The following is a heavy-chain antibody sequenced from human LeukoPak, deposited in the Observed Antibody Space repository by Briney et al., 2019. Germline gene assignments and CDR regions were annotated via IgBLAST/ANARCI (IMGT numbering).Heavy chain of an antibody. CDR1: GGSISSGSYY. Sequence: NPSETLSLTCTVSGGSISSGSYYWSWIRQPAGKGLEWIGRIYTSGSTNYNPSLKSRVTISVDTSKNQFSLKLSSVTAAHTAVYYCARDSRHYYYYMDVWGKGTTVTVSS. CDR3: ARDSRHYYYYMDV. D-gene: IGHD2-2*01. V-gene: IGHV4-61*02. J-gene: IGHJ6*03. CDR2: IYTSGST.